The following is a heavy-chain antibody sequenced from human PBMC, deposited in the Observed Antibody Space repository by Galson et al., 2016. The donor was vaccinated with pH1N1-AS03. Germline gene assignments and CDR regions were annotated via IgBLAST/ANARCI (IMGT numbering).Heavy chain of an antibody. CDR3: TRENRGASDY. CDR1: GFAFSTCG. V-gene: IGHV3-21*01. Sequence: SLRLSCAASGFAFSTCGMSWVRQAPGKGPEWVSSISSGSDYKYYADSVKGRFTISRDNAKNSLYLQMNSLRAEDTAVYFCTRENRGASDYWGQGTLVTVSS. J-gene: IGHJ4*02. CDR2: ISSGSDYK. D-gene: IGHD3-10*01.